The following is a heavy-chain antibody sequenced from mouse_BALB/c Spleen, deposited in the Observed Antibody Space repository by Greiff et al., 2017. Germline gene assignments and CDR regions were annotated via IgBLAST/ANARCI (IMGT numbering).Heavy chain of an antibody. J-gene: IGHJ4*01. V-gene: IGHV2-9*02. CDR3: ARYGNYEGDY. D-gene: IGHD2-10*02. Sequence: VKLVESGPGLVAPSQSLSITCTVSGFSLTSYGVHWVRQPPGKGLEWLGVIWAGGSTNYNSALMSRLSISKDNSKSQVFLKMNSLQTDDTAMYYCARYGNYEGDYWGQGTSVTVSS. CDR1: GFSLTSYG. CDR2: IWAGGST.